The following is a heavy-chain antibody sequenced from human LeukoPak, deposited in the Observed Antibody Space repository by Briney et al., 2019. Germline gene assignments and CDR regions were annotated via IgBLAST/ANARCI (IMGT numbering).Heavy chain of an antibody. CDR1: GFTFSNYW. CDR2: INRDGSTI. J-gene: IGHJ4*02. D-gene: IGHD3-10*01. CDR3: ARDKKSGESSEIDY. Sequence: GGSLRLSCAASGFTFSNYWVHWVRQAPGKGLVWVSRINRDGSTIKYADSVKGRFTVSRDNAKNTLNLQMNSLRAEDTAVYYCARDKKSGESSEIDYWGQGTLVTVSS. V-gene: IGHV3-74*03.